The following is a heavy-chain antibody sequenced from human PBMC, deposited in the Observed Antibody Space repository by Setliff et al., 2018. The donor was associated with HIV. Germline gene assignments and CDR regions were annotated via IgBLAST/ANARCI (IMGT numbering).Heavy chain of an antibody. J-gene: IGHJ4*02. CDR1: GYSFINYS. Sequence: ASVKVSCKASGYSFINYSIHWVRQAPGQGLEWMGVIDPRGGSTHYSQKLQGRVTMTRDTSTSTVYMELRSLRSEDTAIYYCAREATMTYRNFDYWGQGTLVTAPQ. D-gene: IGHD5-12*01. V-gene: IGHV1-46*03. CDR2: IDPRGGST. CDR3: AREATMTYRNFDY.